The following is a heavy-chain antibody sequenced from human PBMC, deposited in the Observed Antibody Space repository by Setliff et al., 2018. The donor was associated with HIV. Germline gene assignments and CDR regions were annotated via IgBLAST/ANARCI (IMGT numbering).Heavy chain of an antibody. V-gene: IGHV4-4*07. J-gene: IGHJ6*03. CDR1: GGSINSHF. CDR3: AKSVDTTMDDYYYVDI. Sequence: PSETLSLTCTVSGGSINSHFWNWIRQPAGKGLEWIGRFRPTGNANYANPYYNPSLKSRVTMSVDTSKSQFSLKLNSVTAADTAVYYCAKSVDTTMDDYYYVDIWGTGTTVTVPS. D-gene: IGHD5-18*01. CDR2: FRPTGNANYANP.